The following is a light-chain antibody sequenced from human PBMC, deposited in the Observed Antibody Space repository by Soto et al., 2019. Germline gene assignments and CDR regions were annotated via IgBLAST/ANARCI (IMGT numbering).Light chain of an antibody. V-gene: IGLV2-14*03. Sequence: QSVLTQPASVSGSPGQSVTISCTGSRSDIGDYDYVSWYQHHPGKAPKLLIFDVSNRPSGVSPRFSGSKSGNSASLTISGLQPEDEADYHCASYSLPYIDVIFGGGTKVTVL. J-gene: IGLJ2*01. CDR2: DVS. CDR1: RSDIGDYDY. CDR3: ASYSLPYIDVI.